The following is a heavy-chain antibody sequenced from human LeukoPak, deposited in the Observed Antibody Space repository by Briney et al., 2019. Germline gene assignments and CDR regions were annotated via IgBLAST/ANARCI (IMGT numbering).Heavy chain of an antibody. CDR1: GFTFSSYA. Sequence: PGGSLRLSCAASGFTFSSYAMHWVRQAPGKGLEWVAVISYDGSNKYYADSVKGRFTISRDNSKNTLYLQMNSLRAEDTAVYYCARDFQWDYFDYWGQGTLVTVSS. D-gene: IGHD1-26*01. V-gene: IGHV3-30-3*01. CDR3: ARDFQWDYFDY. J-gene: IGHJ4*02. CDR2: ISYDGSNK.